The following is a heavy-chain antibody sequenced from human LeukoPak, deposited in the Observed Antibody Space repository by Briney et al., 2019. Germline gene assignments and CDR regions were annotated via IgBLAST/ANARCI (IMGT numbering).Heavy chain of an antibody. V-gene: IGHV3-23*01. CDR2: ISGSGGTT. CDR3: ALFFKQKTAYEIVVVSPDYYFDY. Sequence: GGSLRLSCAAAGFTFSTYAMSWIRQAPGKGLDWVSAISGSGGTTYYADSVKGRFTISRDNSKNTLYLQMNILRAEDTAVYYCALFFKQKTAYEIVVVSPDYYFDYWGQGTLVTVSS. CDR1: GFTFSTYA. J-gene: IGHJ4*02. D-gene: IGHD3-22*01.